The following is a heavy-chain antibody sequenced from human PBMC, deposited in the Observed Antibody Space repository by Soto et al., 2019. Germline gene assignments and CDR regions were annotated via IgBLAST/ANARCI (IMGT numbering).Heavy chain of an antibody. J-gene: IGHJ6*02. CDR3: ARESLDYDFWSGSPYYYYGMDV. CDR1: GGSISSGGYY. Sequence: SETLSLTCTVPGGSISSGGYYWSWIRQHPGKGLEWIGYIYYSGSTYYNPSLKSRVTISVDTSKNQFSLKLSSVTAADTAVYYCARESLDYDFWSGSPYYYYGMDVWGQGTTVTVSS. V-gene: IGHV4-31*03. CDR2: IYYSGST. D-gene: IGHD3-3*01.